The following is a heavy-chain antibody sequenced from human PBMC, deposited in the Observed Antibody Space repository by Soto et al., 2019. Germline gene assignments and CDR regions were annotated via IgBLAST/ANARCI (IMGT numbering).Heavy chain of an antibody. D-gene: IGHD1-26*01. CDR2: ISSSSSYI. CDR1: GFTFSSYS. CDR3: ARGRSRDSYSDAFDI. J-gene: IGHJ3*02. V-gene: IGHV3-21*01. Sequence: LRLSCAASGFTFSSYSMNWVRQAPGKGLEWVSSISSSSSYIYYADSVKGRFTISRDNAKNSLYLQMNSLRAEDTAVYYCARGRSRDSYSDAFDIWGQGTMVTVSS.